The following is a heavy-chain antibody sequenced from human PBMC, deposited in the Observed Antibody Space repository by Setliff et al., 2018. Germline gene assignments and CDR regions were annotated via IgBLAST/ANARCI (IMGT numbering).Heavy chain of an antibody. Sequence: PSETLSLTCTVSGGPFSGASIWSWIRRPPGKGLEFIGYVYHSGTAKYDPSLESRAIMSVDASKNEISLKLKSVTAADTAVYYCAKGGTYRYFDFWGQGALVTVSS. J-gene: IGHJ4*02. CDR3: AKGGTYRYFDF. V-gene: IGHV4-59*01. CDR1: GGPFSGAS. CDR2: VYHSGTA. D-gene: IGHD1-1*01.